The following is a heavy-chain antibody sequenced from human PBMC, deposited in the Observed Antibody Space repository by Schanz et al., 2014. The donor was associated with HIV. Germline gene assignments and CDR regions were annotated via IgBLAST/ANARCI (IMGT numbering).Heavy chain of an antibody. CDR3: ALSRPSGYGGSWYFDL. J-gene: IGHJ2*01. D-gene: IGHD2-15*01. CDR2: ISGSSIT. CDR1: GFSFSDYW. Sequence: EVQLVESGGGLVQPGGSLTLSCAASGFSFSDYWMHWVRQVPGKGLLWVSAISGSSITYSADSVKGRFTISRDNSKNTLYLQMNSLRAEDTAVYYCALSRPSGYGGSWYFDLWGRGTLVAVSS. V-gene: IGHV3-74*01.